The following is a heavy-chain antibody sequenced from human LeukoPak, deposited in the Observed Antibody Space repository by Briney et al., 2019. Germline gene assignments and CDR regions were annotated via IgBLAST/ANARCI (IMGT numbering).Heavy chain of an antibody. CDR1: GFTFWDYA. J-gene: IGHJ4*02. V-gene: IGHV3-49*04. CDR3: TRDGIPYSSSWHCY. Sequence: PGGSLRLSCTASGFTFWDYAMRGVRQAPGKGGEGGGFIRSKAYGGTTEYAASVKGRFTISRDDSKSIAYLQMNSLKTEDTAVYYCTRDGIPYSSSWHCYWGQGTLVTVSS. CDR2: IRSKAYGGTT. D-gene: IGHD6-13*01.